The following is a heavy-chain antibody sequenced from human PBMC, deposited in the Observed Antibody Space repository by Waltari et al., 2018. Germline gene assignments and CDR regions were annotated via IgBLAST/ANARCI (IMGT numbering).Heavy chain of an antibody. CDR3: ARQIVVVPAAIARGDAFDI. Sequence: QVQLQESGPGLVKPSETLSLTCTVSGGSISSYYWSWIRQPPGKGLEWIGYIYYSVSTNYNPSLKSRVTISVDTAKNQFSLKLSSVTAADTAVYYCARQIVVVPAAIARGDAFDIWGQGTMVTVSS. CDR2: IYYSVST. D-gene: IGHD2-2*01. CDR1: GGSISSYY. J-gene: IGHJ3*02. V-gene: IGHV4-59*08.